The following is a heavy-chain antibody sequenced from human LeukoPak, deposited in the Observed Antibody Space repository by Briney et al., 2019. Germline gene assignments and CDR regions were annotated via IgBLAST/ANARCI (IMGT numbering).Heavy chain of an antibody. V-gene: IGHV3-33*01. CDR3: AREGYYGSGSLYYYYGMDV. Sequence: AGGSLRLSCAVSGFTFSSYGMHWVRQAPGKGLEWVAVIWYDGSNKYYADSVKGRFTISRDNSKNTLYLQMNSLRAEDTAVYYCAREGYYGSGSLYYYYGMDVWGQGTTVTVSS. CDR2: IWYDGSNK. D-gene: IGHD3-10*01. J-gene: IGHJ6*02. CDR1: GFTFSSYG.